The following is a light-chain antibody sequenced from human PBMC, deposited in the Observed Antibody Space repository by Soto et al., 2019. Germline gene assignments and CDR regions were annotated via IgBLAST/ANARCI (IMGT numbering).Light chain of an antibody. V-gene: IGKV1-5*01. CDR1: QSISSW. J-gene: IGKJ1*01. Sequence: DIQMTQSPSTLSASVGDRVTITCRASQSISSWLAWYQQKPGKAPKLLIYDASSLESGVPSRFSGSGSGTEFTLTISSLQTDDFAPSYCQQYNSYSWTFGQGTKVEIK. CDR2: DAS. CDR3: QQYNSYSWT.